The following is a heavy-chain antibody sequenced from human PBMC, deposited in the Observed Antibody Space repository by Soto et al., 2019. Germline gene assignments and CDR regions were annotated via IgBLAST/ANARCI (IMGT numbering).Heavy chain of an antibody. CDR3: ARIVAAGITYYFDS. J-gene: IGHJ4*02. Sequence: QITLKESGPTLVKPTQTLTLTCTFSAFSLSTSGVGVGWIRQPPGKALEWLTFIYWDDDKRYSPSLKSRLTIPKDTPKNQVVLTVTNMDPVDTATYYCARIVAAGITYYFDSWGQGTLVTVSS. CDR1: AFSLSTSGVG. D-gene: IGHD2-21*01. CDR2: IYWDDDK. V-gene: IGHV2-5*02.